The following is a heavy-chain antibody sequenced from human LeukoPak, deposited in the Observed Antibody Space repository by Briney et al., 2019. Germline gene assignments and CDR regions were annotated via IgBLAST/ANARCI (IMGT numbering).Heavy chain of an antibody. CDR2: IVPSGTIM. V-gene: IGHV3-11*01. CDR3: ARDLAFTMTM. J-gene: IGHJ1*01. Sequence: PGGSLRLSCAASGFTFSDYYTNWVRQTPGKGLEWISYIVPSGTIMKYADSVRGRFTISRDNAKNSLYLQMNSLRAEDTAVYYCARDLAFTMTMWGQGTLVTVSS. D-gene: IGHD3-22*01. CDR1: GFTFSDYY.